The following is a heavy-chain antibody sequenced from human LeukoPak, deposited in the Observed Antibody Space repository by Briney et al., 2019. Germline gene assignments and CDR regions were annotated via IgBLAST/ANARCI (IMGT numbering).Heavy chain of an antibody. D-gene: IGHD5-18*01. CDR3: AGSGYSYGSDY. CDR2: IIPIFGTA. V-gene: IGHV1-69*13. CDR1: GGTFSSYA. J-gene: IGHJ4*02. Sequence: ASVKVSCKASGGTFSSYAISWVRQAPGQGLEWMGGIIPIFGTANYAQKFQGRVTITADESTSTAYMELSSLRSEDTAVYYCAGSGYSYGSDYWGQGTLVTVSS.